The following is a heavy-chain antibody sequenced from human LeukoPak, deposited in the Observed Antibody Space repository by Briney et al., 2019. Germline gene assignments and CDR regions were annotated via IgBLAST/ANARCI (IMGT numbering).Heavy chain of an antibody. CDR2: ISTSSSYI. V-gene: IGHV3-21*01. Sequence: PGGSLRLSCAASGFTFSSYSMNWVRQAPGKGLEWVSSISTSSSYIYYADSVKGRFTISRDNAKNSLYLQMNSLRAEDTAVYYCARDLGHLNWFDPWGQGTLVTVSS. CDR1: GFTFSSYS. CDR3: ARDLGHLNWFDP. J-gene: IGHJ5*02.